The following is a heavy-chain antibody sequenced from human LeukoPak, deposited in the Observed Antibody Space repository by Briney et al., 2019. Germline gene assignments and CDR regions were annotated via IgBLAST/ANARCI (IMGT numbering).Heavy chain of an antibody. Sequence: GGSLRLSCAASGFTFSSYGMHWVRQAPGKGLEWVAFIRYDGSDKYYADSVKGRFTISRDNSKNTLYLQMNSLRAEDTAVYYCAKSLEGATSAFDIWGQGTMVTVSS. CDR3: AKSLEGATSAFDI. J-gene: IGHJ3*02. D-gene: IGHD1-26*01. V-gene: IGHV3-30*02. CDR1: GFTFSSYG. CDR2: IRYDGSDK.